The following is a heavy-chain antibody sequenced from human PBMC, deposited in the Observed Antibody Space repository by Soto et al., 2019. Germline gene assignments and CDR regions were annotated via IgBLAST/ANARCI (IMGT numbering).Heavy chain of an antibody. Sequence: PGGSLRLSCAASGFTFSSYGMHWVRQAPGKGLVWVVVIWYDGSNKYYADSVKGRFTISRDNSKNTLYLQMNSLRAEDTAVYYCARDALWYVAVAGTDEYFQHWGQGTLVTVSS. V-gene: IGHV3-33*01. CDR1: GFTFSSYG. CDR2: IWYDGSNK. J-gene: IGHJ1*01. D-gene: IGHD6-19*01. CDR3: ARDALWYVAVAGTDEYFQH.